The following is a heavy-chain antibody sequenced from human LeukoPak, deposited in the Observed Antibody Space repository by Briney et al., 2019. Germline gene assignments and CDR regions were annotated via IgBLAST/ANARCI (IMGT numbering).Heavy chain of an antibody. CDR2: MYYSGNT. Sequence: SETLSLTCTVSVDSISGYYWSWIRQPPGKGLEWIGYMYYSGNTNYNPSLKSRLTTSLDTSKNQFSLKLSSVTAADTAVYYCARGFSTVTTQYNWFDPWGQGTLVTVSS. D-gene: IGHD4-17*01. CDR3: ARGFSTVTTQYNWFDP. V-gene: IGHV4-59*12. J-gene: IGHJ5*02. CDR1: VDSISGYY.